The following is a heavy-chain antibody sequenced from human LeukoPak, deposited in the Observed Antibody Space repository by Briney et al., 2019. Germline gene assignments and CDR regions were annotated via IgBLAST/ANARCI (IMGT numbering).Heavy chain of an antibody. D-gene: IGHD3-22*01. CDR2: INHSGST. CDR1: GGSFSGYY. J-gene: IGHJ4*02. Sequence: SETLSLTCAVYGGSFSGYYWSWIRQPPGKGLEWIGEINHSGSTNYNPSLKSRVTISVDTSKNQFSLKLSSVTAADTALYYCAKSSGYYSPFDYWGQGTLVTVSS. V-gene: IGHV4-34*01. CDR3: AKSSGYYSPFDY.